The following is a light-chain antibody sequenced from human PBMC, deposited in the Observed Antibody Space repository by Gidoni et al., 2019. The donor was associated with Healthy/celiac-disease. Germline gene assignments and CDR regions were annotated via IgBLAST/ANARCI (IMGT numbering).Light chain of an antibody. CDR1: QSISSW. V-gene: IGKV1-5*03. J-gene: IGKJ4*01. Sequence: DIQMTQSPSTLSASVGDRVTIPCRASQSISSWLAWYQQKPGKAPTLLIYKASSLESGVPSRFSGSGSGTEFTLTISSLQPDDFATYYCQQYNSYPLTFGGGTKVEIK. CDR3: QQYNSYPLT. CDR2: KAS.